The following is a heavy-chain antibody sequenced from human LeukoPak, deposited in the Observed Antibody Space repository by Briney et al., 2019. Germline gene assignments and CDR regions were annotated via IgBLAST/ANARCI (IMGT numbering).Heavy chain of an antibody. CDR2: INPNSGGT. CDR1: GYTFTSYY. J-gene: IGHJ3*02. D-gene: IGHD4-17*01. V-gene: IGHV1-2*02. CDR3: ARVRTDYGAYDAFDI. Sequence: GASVKVSCKASGYTFTSYYMHWVRQAPGQGLEWMGWINPNSGGTNYAQKFQGRVTMTRDTSISTAYMELSRLRSDDTAVYYCARVRTDYGAYDAFDIWGQGAMVTVSS.